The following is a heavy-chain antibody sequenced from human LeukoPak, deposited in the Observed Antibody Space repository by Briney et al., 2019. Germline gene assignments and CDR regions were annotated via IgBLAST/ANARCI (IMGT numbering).Heavy chain of an antibody. J-gene: IGHJ4*02. V-gene: IGHV3-43D*03. CDR3: AKDNLPYYDILAGYSGYFDY. CDR1: GFSFDDYA. Sequence: GRSLRLSCAASGFSFDDYAMDWVRPPPRNGMEWVSLISWDGGSTYYADSVKGRFTISRDNSKNSLYLQMNSLRAEDTALYYCAKDNLPYYDILAGYSGYFDYWGQGTLVTVSS. D-gene: IGHD3-9*01. CDR2: ISWDGGST.